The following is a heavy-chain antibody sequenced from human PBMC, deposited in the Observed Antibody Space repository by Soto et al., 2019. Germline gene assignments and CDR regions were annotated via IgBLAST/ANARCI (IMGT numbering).Heavy chain of an antibody. V-gene: IGHV3-23*01. CDR2: TTGSGGST. CDR1: GFTLSTYA. CDR3: ASAAREYYYYGMDV. J-gene: IGHJ6*02. Sequence: GGSLRLSCVASGFTLSTYAMSWVRQAPGKGLEWVSGTTGSGGSTYYADSVKGRFTISRDNSKSTVSLHMNSLRAEDTAVYYCASAAREYYYYGMDVWGQGTTVTVSS.